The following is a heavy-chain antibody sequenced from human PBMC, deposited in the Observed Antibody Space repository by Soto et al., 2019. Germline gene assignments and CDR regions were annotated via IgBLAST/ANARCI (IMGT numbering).Heavy chain of an antibody. CDR3: ARWDWNYAVVDP. CDR2: IYYSGST. Sequence: PSETLSLTCTVSGGSVSSGSYYWSWIRQPPGKGLEWIGYIYYSGSTNYNPSLKSRVTISVDTSKNQFSLKLSSVTAADTAVYYCARWDWNYAVVDPWGQGTLVTVSS. CDR1: GGSVSSGSYY. D-gene: IGHD1-7*01. V-gene: IGHV4-61*01. J-gene: IGHJ5*02.